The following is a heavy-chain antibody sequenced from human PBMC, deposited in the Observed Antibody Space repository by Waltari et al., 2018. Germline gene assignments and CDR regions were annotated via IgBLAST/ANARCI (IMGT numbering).Heavy chain of an antibody. CDR2: IYYSGST. CDR3: ARGPYCGGDCYSYWYFDL. CDR1: GGSISSYY. Sequence: QVQLQESGPGLVKPSETLSLTCTVSGGSISSYYWSWIRQPPGKGLEWIGFIYYSGSTNYNPSLKSRVTISVDTSKNQFSLKLSSVTAADTAVYYCARGPYCGGDCYSYWYFDLWGRDTLVTVSS. V-gene: IGHV4-59*01. D-gene: IGHD2-21*01. J-gene: IGHJ2*01.